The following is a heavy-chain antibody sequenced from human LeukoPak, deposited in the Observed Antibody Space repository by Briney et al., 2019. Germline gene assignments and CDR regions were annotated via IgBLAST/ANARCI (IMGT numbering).Heavy chain of an antibody. CDR3: AKRSHSSGWYYFDY. CDR2: ISYDGRNK. V-gene: IGHV3-30*18. Sequence: GGSLRLSCAASGFTFNNYGMHWVRQAPGKGLEWVAVISYDGRNKHYPDSVKGRFTISRDISTDTLWLQMDSLRTEDTAVYYCAKRSHSSGWYYFDYWGQGTLVTVSS. CDR1: GFTFNNYG. J-gene: IGHJ4*02. D-gene: IGHD6-19*01.